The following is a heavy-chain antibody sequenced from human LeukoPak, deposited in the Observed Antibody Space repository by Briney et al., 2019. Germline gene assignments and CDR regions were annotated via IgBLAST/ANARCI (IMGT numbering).Heavy chain of an antibody. CDR1: GDSISSGGYY. Sequence: SQTLSLTCTVSGDSISSGGYYWSWLRQHPGKGLEWIGYIYYSGSTYYNPSLKSRVTISVDTSKNQFSLKLSSVTAADTAVYYCARVSADGSGRNYYYYGMDVWGQGTTVTVSS. CDR3: ARVSADGSGRNYYYYGMDV. CDR2: IYYSGST. D-gene: IGHD3-10*01. V-gene: IGHV4-31*03. J-gene: IGHJ6*02.